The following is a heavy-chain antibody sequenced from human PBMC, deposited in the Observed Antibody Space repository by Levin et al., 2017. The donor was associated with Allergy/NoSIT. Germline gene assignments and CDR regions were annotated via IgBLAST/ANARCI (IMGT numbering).Heavy chain of an antibody. CDR1: GFPISNNY. CDR3: GLSSTWQYYFDY. V-gene: IGHV3-53*01. D-gene: IGHD2-2*01. Sequence: QAGGSLRLSCAVSGFPISNNYMTWVRHVPGKGLEWVSIMYGDGTTYYADSVRGRFTISRDKSKNTLYLQMNSLRAEDTAVFYCGLSSTWQYYFDYWGQGTLVTVSS. J-gene: IGHJ4*02. CDR2: MYGDGTT.